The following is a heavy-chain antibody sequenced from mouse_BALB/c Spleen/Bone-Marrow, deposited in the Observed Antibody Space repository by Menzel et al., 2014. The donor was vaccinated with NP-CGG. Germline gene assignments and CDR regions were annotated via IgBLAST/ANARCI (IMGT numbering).Heavy chain of an antibody. CDR2: INPSNGGT. Sequence: QVQLQQSGAELVKPGASVKLSCKASGYAFSSYYMYWVKQRPGQGLEWIGEINPSNGGTKFNEKFKSKATLTVDKSSSTAYMQLSSLTSDDSAVYYCTRSTYGYWYFDVWGAGTTVPVSS. CDR1: GYAFSSYY. V-gene: IGHV1S81*02. D-gene: IGHD1-1*01. CDR3: TRSTYGYWYFDV. J-gene: IGHJ1*01.